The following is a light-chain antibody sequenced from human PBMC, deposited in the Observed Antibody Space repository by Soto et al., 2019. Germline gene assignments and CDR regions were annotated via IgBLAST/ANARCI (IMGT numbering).Light chain of an antibody. V-gene: IGKV3-15*01. CDR3: QQYNNWPRGT. J-gene: IGKJ2*01. CDR1: QRISSN. Sequence: EIVMTQSPATLSVSPRERATLSCRASQRISSNLAWYQQKPGQAPRLLIYGASTRATGIPERFSGSGSGTEFTLTISSLQSEDFAVYYCQQYNNWPRGTFGQGTKVDIK. CDR2: GAS.